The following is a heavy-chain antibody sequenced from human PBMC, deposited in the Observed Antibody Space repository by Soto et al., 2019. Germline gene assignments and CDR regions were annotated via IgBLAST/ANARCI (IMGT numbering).Heavy chain of an antibody. J-gene: IGHJ3*02. CDR1: GFTFSDYY. CDR3: ARGSDIDAFDI. Sequence: GGSLRLSCAASGFTFSDYYMSWIRQAPGKGLEWVSYINSGSSYRNYADSVKGRFTISRDNAKKSLYLQMNSVRAEDTAVYYCARGSDIDAFDIWGQGTMVTVSS. V-gene: IGHV3-11*06. CDR2: INSGSSYR. D-gene: IGHD6-19*01.